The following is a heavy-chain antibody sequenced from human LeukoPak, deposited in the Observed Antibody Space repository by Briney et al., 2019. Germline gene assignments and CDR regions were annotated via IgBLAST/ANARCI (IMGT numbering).Heavy chain of an antibody. Sequence: GRSLRLSCAASGFTFSSYAMHWVRQAPGKGLEWVAVISYDGSNKYYADSVKGRFTISRDNSKNTLYLQMNSLRAEDTAVYYCAREHCSSTSCYLSRLPWLATAYYYYYMDVWGKGTTVTVSS. J-gene: IGHJ6*03. V-gene: IGHV3-30*04. CDR3: AREHCSSTSCYLSRLPWLATAYYYYYMDV. D-gene: IGHD2-2*01. CDR2: ISYDGSNK. CDR1: GFTFSSYA.